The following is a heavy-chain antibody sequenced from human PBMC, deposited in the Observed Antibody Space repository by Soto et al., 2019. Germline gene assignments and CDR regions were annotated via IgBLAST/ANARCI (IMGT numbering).Heavy chain of an antibody. D-gene: IGHD2-2*01. V-gene: IGHV3-49*04. CDR3: TRLPPHPRPAFDI. CDR1: GFNFREHA. CDR2: IRSKRYGATA. J-gene: IGHJ4*02. Sequence: GGSLRLSCTSSGFNFREHALNWVRQAPGRGLEWVGFIRSKRYGATAEYAASVKGRISISRDDSQSIAYLEMDSLKTDDSAVYYCTRLPPHPRPAFDIWGQGTLVTVSS.